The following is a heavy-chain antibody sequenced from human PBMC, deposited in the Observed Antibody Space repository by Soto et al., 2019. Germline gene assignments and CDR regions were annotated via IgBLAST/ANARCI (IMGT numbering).Heavy chain of an antibody. Sequence: GESLKICCEGSGYSFTNYWISGVRQMPGKGLEWMGRIDPSDSYIKYSPSFQGHVTISADNSISTAYLQWSSLKASDTAMYYCARHDCSSTRCYNFGMDVWGQGTTVTVSS. J-gene: IGHJ6*02. CDR2: IDPSDSYI. CDR1: GYSFTNYW. D-gene: IGHD2-2*02. CDR3: ARHDCSSTRCYNFGMDV. V-gene: IGHV5-10-1*01.